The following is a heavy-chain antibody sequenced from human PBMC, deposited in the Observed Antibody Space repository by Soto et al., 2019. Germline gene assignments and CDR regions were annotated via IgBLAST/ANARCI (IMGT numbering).Heavy chain of an antibody. D-gene: IGHD1-26*01. CDR3: AASVGAPEEFDY. CDR1: GLTFTSSA. CDR2: IVVGSGNT. V-gene: IGHV1-58*01. Sequence: SVKVSCKASGLTFTSSAVQWVRQARGQRLEWIGWIVVGSGNTNYAQKFQERVTITRDMSTSTAYMELSSLRSEDTAVYYCAASVGAPEEFDYWGQGTPVTVSS. J-gene: IGHJ4*02.